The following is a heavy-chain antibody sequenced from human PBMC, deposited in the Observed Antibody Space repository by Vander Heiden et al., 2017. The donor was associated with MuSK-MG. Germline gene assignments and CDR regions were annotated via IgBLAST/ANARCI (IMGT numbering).Heavy chain of an antibody. CDR3: AKAPRILRDPYYFDY. CDR2: ISWNSGSI. CDR1: GFTFDDYA. J-gene: IGHJ4*02. V-gene: IGHV3-9*01. Sequence: EVQLVESGGGLVQPGRSLRLSCAASGFTFDDYAMHWVRQAPGKGLEWVSGISWNSGSIGYADSVKGRFTISRDNAKNSLYLQMNSLRAEDTALYYCAKAPRILRDPYYFDYWGQGTLVTVSS.